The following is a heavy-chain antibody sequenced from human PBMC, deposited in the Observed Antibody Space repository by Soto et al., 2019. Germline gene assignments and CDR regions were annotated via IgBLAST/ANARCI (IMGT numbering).Heavy chain of an antibody. CDR2: IYYSGST. J-gene: IGHJ5*02. Sequence: SETLSLTCTVSGGSISNYYWSWIRQPPGKGLEWIGYIYYSGSTNYNPSLKSRVTISIDTSKNQFSLKLSSVTAADTAVYYCARDLYSSGWFDPWGQGTLVTVSS. CDR3: ARDLYSSGWFDP. CDR1: GGSISNYY. D-gene: IGHD6-25*01. V-gene: IGHV4-59*12.